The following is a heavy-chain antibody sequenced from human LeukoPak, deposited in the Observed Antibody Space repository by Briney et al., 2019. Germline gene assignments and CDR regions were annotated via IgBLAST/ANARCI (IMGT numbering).Heavy chain of an antibody. J-gene: IGHJ4*02. CDR3: ARGSRRYSSSCCY. CDR1: GYTFTIYD. V-gene: IGHV1-8*01. CDR2: MNPNSGNT. Sequence: ASVTVSFTASGYTFTIYDINWVRQATGQGEEWMGWMNPNSGNTGYEQKFQGRVTMTRNTSISTAYMELSSLRSEDTAVYYCARGSRRYSSSCCYWGQGTLVTVSS. D-gene: IGHD6-13*01.